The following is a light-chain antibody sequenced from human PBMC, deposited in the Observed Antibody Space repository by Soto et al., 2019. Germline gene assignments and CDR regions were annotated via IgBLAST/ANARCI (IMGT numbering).Light chain of an antibody. V-gene: IGKV3-15*01. CDR1: HSVSSN. J-gene: IGKJ3*01. CDR2: GAS. Sequence: IVMTQSPATLSLSPGERATLSCRASHSVSSNLAWYQHKPGQAPRLLIYGASTRATGIPARFSGSGSGTEFTLTISSLHSEDFAVYYCQQYNNWPFTFGPGTKVDIK. CDR3: QQYNNWPFT.